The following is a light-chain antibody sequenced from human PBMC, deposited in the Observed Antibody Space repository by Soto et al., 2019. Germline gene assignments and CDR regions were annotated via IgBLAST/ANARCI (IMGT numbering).Light chain of an antibody. CDR2: GNS. CDR1: SSNIGATYD. CDR3: QSYDSSLSAHYV. Sequence: QSALTQPPSVSGAPGQRLTISCTGSSSNIGATYDVQWYQQLPGTAPKLLIYGNSNRPSGVPDRFSGSKSGTSASLAITGLQADDEADYYCQSYDSSLSAHYVFGTGTKVTVL. V-gene: IGLV1-40*01. J-gene: IGLJ1*01.